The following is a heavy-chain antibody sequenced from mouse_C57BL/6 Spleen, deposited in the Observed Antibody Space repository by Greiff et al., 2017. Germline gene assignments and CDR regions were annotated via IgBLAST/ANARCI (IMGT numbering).Heavy chain of an antibody. Sequence: VQLQQSGPELVKPGASVKISCKASGYSFTGYYMNWVKQSPEKSLEWIGEINPSTGGTTYNQKFKAKATLPVDKSSSTAYMQLKSLTSEDSAVYYCARLGRNDFDYWGQGTTLTVSS. CDR1: GYSFTGYY. J-gene: IGHJ2*01. CDR2: INPSTGGT. D-gene: IGHD4-1*01. CDR3: ARLGRNDFDY. V-gene: IGHV1-42*01.